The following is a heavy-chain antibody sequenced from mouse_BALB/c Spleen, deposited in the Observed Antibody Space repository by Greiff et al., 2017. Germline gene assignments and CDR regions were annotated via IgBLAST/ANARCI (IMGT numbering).Heavy chain of an antibody. Sequence: DVKLQESGPELVKPGASVKISCKASGYSFTGYFMNWVMQSHGKSLEWIGRINPYNGDTFYNQKFKGKATLTVDKSSSTAHMELRSLASEDSAVYYCARGRDGYPFAYWGQGTLVTVSA. CDR2: INPYNGDT. J-gene: IGHJ3*01. CDR1: GYSFTGYF. V-gene: IGHV1-20*02. CDR3: ARGRDGYPFAY. D-gene: IGHD2-3*01.